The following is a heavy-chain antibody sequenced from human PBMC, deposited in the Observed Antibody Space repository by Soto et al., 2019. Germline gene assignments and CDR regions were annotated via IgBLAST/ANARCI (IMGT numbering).Heavy chain of an antibody. CDR2: ISSGSSTI. CDR1: GFTFSSYS. CDR3: TRRAYMDV. J-gene: IGHJ6*03. Sequence: GGSLRLSCAASGFTFSSYSMNWVRQAPGKGLEWVSYISSGSSTIYYADSVKGRFTISRDNAKNSLYLQMDSLRAEDTAVYYATRRAYMDVGGTGTTVTVSS. V-gene: IGHV3-48*01. D-gene: IGHD2-2*01.